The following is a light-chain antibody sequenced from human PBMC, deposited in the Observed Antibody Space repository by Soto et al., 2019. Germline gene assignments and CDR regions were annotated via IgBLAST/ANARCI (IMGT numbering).Light chain of an antibody. J-gene: IGLJ3*02. CDR3: CSYAGSFTWL. CDR1: SSDVGNYNY. CDR2: EVS. Sequence: QSALTQPRSVSGSPGQSVTISCTGTSSDVGNYNYVSWYQQYPGKAPELMIYEVSKRPSGVPDRFSGSKSGNTASLTISGLQTEDEADYYCCSYAGSFTWLFGGGTQLTVL. V-gene: IGLV2-11*01.